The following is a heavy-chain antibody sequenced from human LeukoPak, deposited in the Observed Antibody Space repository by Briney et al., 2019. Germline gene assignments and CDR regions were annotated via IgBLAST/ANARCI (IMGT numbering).Heavy chain of an antibody. CDR3: ARVTEWGDYYDSSGYYDY. V-gene: IGHV1-46*01. CDR2: INPSGGST. D-gene: IGHD3-22*01. CDR1: GYTFTSYY. J-gene: IGHJ4*02. Sequence: GASVKVSCKASGYTFTSYYMHWVRQAPGQGLEWMGIINPSGGSTSYAQKFQGRVTMTRDTSTSTVYMELSSLRSEDTAVYYCARVTEWGDYYDSSGYYDYWGQGTLVTVSS.